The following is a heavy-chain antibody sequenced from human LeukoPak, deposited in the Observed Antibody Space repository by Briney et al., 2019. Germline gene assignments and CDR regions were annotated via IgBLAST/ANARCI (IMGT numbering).Heavy chain of an antibody. CDR2: ISSSSSTI. D-gene: IGHD2-21*02. CDR3: ARSGDPDY. Sequence: QTGGSLRLSCAASGFTFSNYNMNWVRQAPGKGPEWVSYISSSSSTIFYADSMKGRFTISRDNAKNSLYLQMNSLRAEDTAVYYCARSGDPDYWGQGTLVTVSS. J-gene: IGHJ4*02. CDR1: GFTFSNYN. V-gene: IGHV3-48*01.